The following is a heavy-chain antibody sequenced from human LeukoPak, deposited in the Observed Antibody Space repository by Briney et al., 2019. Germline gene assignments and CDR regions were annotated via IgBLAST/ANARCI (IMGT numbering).Heavy chain of an antibody. CDR3: ARDPHQILPFDP. CDR1: GGTFSSYA. D-gene: IGHD1-26*01. V-gene: IGHV1-69*04. CDR2: IIPILGIA. J-gene: IGHJ5*02. Sequence: GASVKVSCKASGGTFSSYAISWVRQAPGQGLEWMGRIIPILGIANYAQKFQGRVTITADKSTSTAYMELSSLRSEDTAVYYCARDPHQILPFDPWGQGTLDTVSS.